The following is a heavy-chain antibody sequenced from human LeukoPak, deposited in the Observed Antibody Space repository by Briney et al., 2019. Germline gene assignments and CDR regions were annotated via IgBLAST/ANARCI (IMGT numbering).Heavy chain of an antibody. CDR2: IYTSGST. CDR1: GGSISSYY. CDR3: ARDVKKWFGEVLGTFDI. V-gene: IGHV4-4*07. Sequence: TSETLSLTCTVSGGSISSYYWSWIRQPAGKGLEWIGRIYTSGSTNYNPSLKSRVTMSVDTSKNQFSLQLNSVTAADTAVYYCARDVKKWFGEVLGTFDIWGPGTMVTVSS. J-gene: IGHJ3*02. D-gene: IGHD3-10*01.